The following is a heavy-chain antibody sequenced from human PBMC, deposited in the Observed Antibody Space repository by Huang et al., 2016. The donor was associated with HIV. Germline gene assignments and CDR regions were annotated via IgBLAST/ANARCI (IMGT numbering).Heavy chain of an antibody. D-gene: IGHD7-27*01. V-gene: IGHV2-5*02. Sequence: QITLKESGPTVIKPTQTLTLTCCFSGFSLNHKGVGVGWIRQPPGKALEWLVLIYWDDDKRFTPSLKNRITITKDTSKNQVVFTMTNLDPMDTGTYYCAHIGRLGNYYMDVWGNGTTVTVSS. J-gene: IGHJ6*03. CDR3: AHIGRLGNYYMDV. CDR2: IYWDDDK. CDR1: GFSLNHKGVG.